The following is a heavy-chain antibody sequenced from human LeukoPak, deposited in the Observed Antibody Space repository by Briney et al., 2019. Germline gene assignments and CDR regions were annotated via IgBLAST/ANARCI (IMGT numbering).Heavy chain of an antibody. CDR2: IYSGGST. V-gene: IGHV3-53*01. J-gene: IGHJ4*02. D-gene: IGHD6-19*01. Sequence: GGSLRLSCAASGFTVSSNYMSWVRQAPGKGLEWVSLIYSGGSTYYADSVKGRFTISRDGSGNTLYLQMNSLRAEDTAVYFCARQIPLAGTFYFDNWGQGTLVTVSS. CDR3: ARQIPLAGTFYFDN. CDR1: GFTVSSNY.